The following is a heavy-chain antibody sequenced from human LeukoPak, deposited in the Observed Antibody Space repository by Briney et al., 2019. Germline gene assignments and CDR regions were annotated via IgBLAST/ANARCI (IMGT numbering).Heavy chain of an antibody. CDR2: IYPGDSDT. V-gene: IGHV5-51*01. CDR3: ARLGGYGSGSMGYYYYGMDV. D-gene: IGHD3-10*01. J-gene: IGHJ6*04. Sequence: PGESLKISCKGSGYSFTSYWIGWVRQLPGKGLEWMGIIYPGDSDTRYSPSFQGQVTISADKSISTAYLQWSSLKASDTAMYYCARLGGYGSGSMGYYYYGMDVWGKGTTVTVSS. CDR1: GYSFTSYW.